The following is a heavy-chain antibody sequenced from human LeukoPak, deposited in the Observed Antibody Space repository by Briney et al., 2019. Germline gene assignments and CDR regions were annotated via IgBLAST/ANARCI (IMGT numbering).Heavy chain of an antibody. Sequence: SETLSLTCTVSGGSISSSSYYWGWIRQPPGKGLEWIGSIYYSGSTYYNPSLKSRVTISVDTSKNQFSLKLSSVTAADTAVYYCARERRITVDYFDYWGQGTLVTVSS. CDR3: ARERRITVDYFDY. CDR1: GGSISSSSYY. J-gene: IGHJ4*02. D-gene: IGHD4-23*01. CDR2: IYYSGST. V-gene: IGHV4-39*07.